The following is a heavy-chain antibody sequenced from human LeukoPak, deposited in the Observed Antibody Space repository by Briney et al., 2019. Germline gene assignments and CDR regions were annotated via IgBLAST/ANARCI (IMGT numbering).Heavy chain of an antibody. J-gene: IGHJ4*02. CDR3: TRDRGAYNLYDY. Sequence: GGSLRLSCAASGFTFSSYSMNWIRQAPGKGLEWVGFIRSKAYGETADYAASVKGRFTISRDDSKAIAYLQMNSLKTEDTAVYHCTRDRGAYNLYDYWGQGTLVTVSS. CDR2: IRSKAYGETA. D-gene: IGHD1-1*01. CDR1: GFTFSSYS. V-gene: IGHV3-49*03.